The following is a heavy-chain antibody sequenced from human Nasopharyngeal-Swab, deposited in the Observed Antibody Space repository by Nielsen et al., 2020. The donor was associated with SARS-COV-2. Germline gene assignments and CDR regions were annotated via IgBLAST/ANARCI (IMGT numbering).Heavy chain of an antibody. CDR3: ARGRVLTGPRCYYYGMDV. V-gene: IGHV3-21*01. CDR2: ISSSSYI. CDR1: GFTFSSEN. D-gene: IGHD3-9*01. Sequence: GESLKISWEASGFTFSSENMKWVRQAPGKGLEWVSSISSSSYIYYADSVKGRFTISRDNAKNSLYLQMNSLRAEDTALHYCARGRVLTGPRCYYYGMDVWCQGTTVTVSS. J-gene: IGHJ6*02.